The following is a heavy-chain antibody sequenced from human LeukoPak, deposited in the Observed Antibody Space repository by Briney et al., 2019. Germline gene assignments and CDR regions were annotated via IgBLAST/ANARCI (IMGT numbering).Heavy chain of an antibody. CDR2: ISAYNGNT. CDR1: GYTFTGYY. D-gene: IGHD6-19*01. Sequence: GASVKVSCKASGYTFTGYYMHWVRQAPGQGLEWMGWISAYNGNTNYAQKLQGRVTMTTDTSTSTAYMELRSLRSDDTAVYYCARVQQWSYYYYYMDVWGKGTTVTVSS. V-gene: IGHV1-18*04. CDR3: ARVQQWSYYYYYMDV. J-gene: IGHJ6*03.